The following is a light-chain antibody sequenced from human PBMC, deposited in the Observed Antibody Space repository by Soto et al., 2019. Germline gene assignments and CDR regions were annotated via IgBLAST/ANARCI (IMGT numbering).Light chain of an antibody. J-gene: IGKJ4*01. CDR3: QQYDRYPVT. CDR1: QSVSTW. Sequence: DSQMTQSPSTLAASVGDRVTITCRASQSVSTWLAWYQQKPGKPPKLLIYKASILQSGVSSRFSGSGSGTDFTLTISGLQPDDFATYYCQQYDRYPVTFGGGTSVDIK. V-gene: IGKV1-5*03. CDR2: KAS.